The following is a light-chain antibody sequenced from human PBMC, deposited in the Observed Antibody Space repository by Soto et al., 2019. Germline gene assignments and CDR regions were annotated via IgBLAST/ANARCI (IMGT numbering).Light chain of an antibody. Sequence: QSVLTQPASVSGSPGQSITISCTGTSSDVGGYNHVSWYQQHPGKAPKLMIYDVSNRPSGVSNRFSGSKSGNTASLTISGLQAEDEADYYCSSYTTSYTYVFGTGTKLTVL. V-gene: IGLV2-14*01. CDR1: SSDVGGYNH. CDR3: SSYTTSYTYV. CDR2: DVS. J-gene: IGLJ1*01.